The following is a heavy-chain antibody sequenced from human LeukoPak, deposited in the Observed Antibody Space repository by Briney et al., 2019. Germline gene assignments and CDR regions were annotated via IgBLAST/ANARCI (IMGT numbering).Heavy chain of an antibody. Sequence: PSETLSLTCGVSGDSVSGYYWSWIRRPPEKGLEWIGYIHSSGSTNYSPSLKSRLALSVDTSKNQFSLNLNSVTAADTAVYYCARDLGYCTNGVCHTRFDYWGQGTLVAVSS. D-gene: IGHD2-8*01. CDR1: GDSVSGYY. CDR2: IHSSGST. V-gene: IGHV4-59*02. CDR3: ARDLGYCTNGVCHTRFDY. J-gene: IGHJ4*02.